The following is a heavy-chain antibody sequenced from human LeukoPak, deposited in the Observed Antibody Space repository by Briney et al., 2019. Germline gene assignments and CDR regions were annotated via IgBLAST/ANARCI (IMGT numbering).Heavy chain of an antibody. CDR1: GFTFSSYA. Sequence: PGRSLRLSCAASGFTFSSYAMHWVRQAPGKGLEWVAVISYDGTNKYYADSVKGRFTISRDNSKNTLFLQMNSLGAEDTAVYYCARDPIAARQIGYSDYWGRGTLVTVSS. J-gene: IGHJ4*02. V-gene: IGHV3-30-3*01. CDR3: ARDPIAARQIGYSDY. D-gene: IGHD6-6*01. CDR2: ISYDGTNK.